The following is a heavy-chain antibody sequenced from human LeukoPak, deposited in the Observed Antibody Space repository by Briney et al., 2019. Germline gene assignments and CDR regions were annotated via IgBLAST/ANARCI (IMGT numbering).Heavy chain of an antibody. V-gene: IGHV3-30*18. Sequence: GGSLRLSCAASGFTFSNAWMSWVRQAPGKGLEWVAVISYDGSNKYYADSVKGRFTISRDNSKNTLYLQMNSLRAEDTAVYYCAKGRDAFDIWGQGTMVTVSS. CDR2: ISYDGSNK. CDR1: GFTFSNAW. CDR3: AKGRDAFDI. J-gene: IGHJ3*02.